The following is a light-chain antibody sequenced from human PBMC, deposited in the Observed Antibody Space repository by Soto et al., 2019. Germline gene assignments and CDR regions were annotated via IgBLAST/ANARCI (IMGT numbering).Light chain of an antibody. Sequence: QSALTQPPAASGSPGQSVTISCTGTSSDVGGYNYVSWYQQHQGKAPKLMIYEVSKRPSGVPDRFSGSKSGNTASLTVSGLQAEDEADYYSSSYAGTNNFYVFGTGTKLTVL. CDR3: SSYAGTNNFYV. CDR2: EVS. J-gene: IGLJ1*01. V-gene: IGLV2-8*01. CDR1: SSDVGGYNY.